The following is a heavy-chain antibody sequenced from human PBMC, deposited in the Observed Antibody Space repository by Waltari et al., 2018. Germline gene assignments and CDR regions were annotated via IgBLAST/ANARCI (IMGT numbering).Heavy chain of an antibody. CDR1: GGSIRTSSYY. CDR2: IYYAGNT. Sequence: QLQMQESGPGLVKPSETLSLTCTVSGGSIRTSSYYWGWIRQPPGKGLEWIGTIYYAGNTYYNPSLKSRVTISLDTSKNQFSLKLNSVTAADTAVYYCARHRTYYHLWDDFDIWGQGTMVTVSS. J-gene: IGHJ3*02. D-gene: IGHD3-3*02. V-gene: IGHV4-39*01. CDR3: ARHRTYYHLWDDFDI.